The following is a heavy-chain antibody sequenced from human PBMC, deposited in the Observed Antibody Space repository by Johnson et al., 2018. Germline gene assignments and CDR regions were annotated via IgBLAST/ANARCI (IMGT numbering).Heavy chain of an antibody. CDR3: AKGEAYYYDSSGYYHRSNAFDV. V-gene: IGHV3-23*04. J-gene: IGHJ3*01. Sequence: EVQLVETGGGLVQPGGSLRLSCAASGFTFSSYAMSWVRQAPGKGLEWVSAISGSGGSTYYADSVKGRFTISRDNSKNTLYLQMNSLRAEDTAGYYCAKGEAYYYDSSGYYHRSNAFDVWGQGTMVPVSS. D-gene: IGHD3-22*01. CDR1: GFTFSSYA. CDR2: ISGSGGST.